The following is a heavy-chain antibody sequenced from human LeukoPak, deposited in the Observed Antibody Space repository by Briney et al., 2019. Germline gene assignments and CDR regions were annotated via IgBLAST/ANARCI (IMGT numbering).Heavy chain of an antibody. V-gene: IGHV3-30*18. J-gene: IGHJ4*02. CDR3: AKAGGRIAAQSPFSY. CDR1: GFTFCSYG. D-gene: IGHD6-6*01. Sequence: GRSLRLSCAASGFTFCSYGMHWVRKAPCKGLEWMAVISYDGSNKYYADSVKGRFTISRDNSKNTLYLQMNSLRAEDAAVYYCAKAGGRIAAQSPFSYWGQGTLVTVSS. CDR2: ISYDGSNK.